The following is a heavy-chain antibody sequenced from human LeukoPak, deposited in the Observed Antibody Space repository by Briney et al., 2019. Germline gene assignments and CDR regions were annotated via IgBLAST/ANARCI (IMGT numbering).Heavy chain of an antibody. V-gene: IGHV1-18*01. CDR2: ISAYNGNT. Sequence: GASVTVSCTASGYTFTSYGISWVRQAPGQGLEWMGWISAYNGNTNYAQKLQGRVTMTTDTSTSTAYMELRSLRSDDTAVYYCARELGVRYFDWLSPYYYYGMDVWGQGTTVTVSS. J-gene: IGHJ6*02. D-gene: IGHD3-9*01. CDR1: GYTFTSYG. CDR3: ARELGVRYFDWLSPYYYYGMDV.